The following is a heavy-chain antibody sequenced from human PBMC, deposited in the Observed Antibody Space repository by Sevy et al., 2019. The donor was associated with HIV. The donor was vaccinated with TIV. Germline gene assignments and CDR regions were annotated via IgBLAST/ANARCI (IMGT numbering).Heavy chain of an antibody. CDR1: GFTFSSHT. V-gene: IGHV3-48*02. D-gene: IGHD2-8*01. CDR3: VRPNGVTSGWFDP. CDR2: ISGGGDTI. J-gene: IGHJ5*02. Sequence: GGSLRLSCAASGFTFSSHTMNWVRQAPGKGLEWVSYISGGGDTIYYADSVKGRFTTSRDNAKNSLYLQMNSLRDEDTAVYYCVRPNGVTSGWFDPWGQGTLVTVSS.